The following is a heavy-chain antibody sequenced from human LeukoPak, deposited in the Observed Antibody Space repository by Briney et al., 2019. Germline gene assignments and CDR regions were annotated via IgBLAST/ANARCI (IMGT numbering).Heavy chain of an antibody. CDR1: GASIISRSYY. J-gene: IGHJ4*02. Sequence: SETLSLTCTVSGASIISRSYYWGWIRQPPGKGLEWIGSIYYSGSTYYNPSLKSRVTISVDTSKNQFSLKLSSVTAADTAVYYCARQVTGSRLPNYFDYWGQRTLVTVSS. CDR2: IYYSGST. D-gene: IGHD1-14*01. CDR3: ARQVTGSRLPNYFDY. V-gene: IGHV4-39*01.